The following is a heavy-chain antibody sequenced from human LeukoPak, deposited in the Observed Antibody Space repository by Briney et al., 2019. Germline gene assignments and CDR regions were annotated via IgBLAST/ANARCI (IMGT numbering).Heavy chain of an antibody. D-gene: IGHD2-15*01. CDR1: GGSISSGGYS. V-gene: IGHV4-30-2*01. CDR3: ARGRGYCSGGSCYVDY. Sequence: SQTLSLTCAVSGGSISSGGYSWSWIRQPPGKGLEWIGYIYHSGSTYYNPSLKSRVTISVDRSKNQFSLKLSSVTAADTAAYCCARGRGYCSGGSCYVDYWGQGTLVTVSS. J-gene: IGHJ4*02. CDR2: IYHSGST.